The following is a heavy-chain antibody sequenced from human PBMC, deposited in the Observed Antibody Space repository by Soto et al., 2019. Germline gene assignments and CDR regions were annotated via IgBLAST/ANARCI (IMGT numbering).Heavy chain of an antibody. CDR1: GYTFTGYY. D-gene: IGHD1-26*01. CDR2: INPNSGDT. J-gene: IGHJ6*02. CDR3: AKGGAIVAAGTRVYLYNAMDV. Sequence: ASVNVSCKASGYTFTGYYVHWVRQAPGQGLEWMGWINPNSGDTYLAQRFQGRVTMNRDTSIGTTYMELRGLTSDATAEYYCAKGGAIVAAGTRVYLYNAMDVWGQGTTVTVSS. V-gene: IGHV1-2*02.